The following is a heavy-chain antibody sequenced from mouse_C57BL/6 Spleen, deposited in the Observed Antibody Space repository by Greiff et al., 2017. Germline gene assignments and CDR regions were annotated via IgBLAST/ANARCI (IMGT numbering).Heavy chain of an antibody. CDR3: ARGGTYGSSFDY. V-gene: IGHV1-61*01. D-gene: IGHD1-1*01. CDR1: GYTFTSYW. J-gene: IGHJ2*01. CDR2: IYPSDSET. Sequence: QVQLQQPGAELVRPGSSVKLSCKASGYTFTSYWMDWVKQRPGQGLEWIGNIYPSDSETYYNQKFKDKATLTADKSSSTAYMQLSSLTSEDSAVYYCARGGTYGSSFDYRGQGTTLTGAS.